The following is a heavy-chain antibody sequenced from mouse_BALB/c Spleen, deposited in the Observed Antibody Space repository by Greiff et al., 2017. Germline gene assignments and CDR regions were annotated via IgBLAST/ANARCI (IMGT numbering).Heavy chain of an antibody. CDR2: IDPENGNT. J-gene: IGHJ4*01. D-gene: IGHD1-1*01. CDR1: GFNIKDYY. V-gene: IGHV14-1*02. Sequence: VQLKESGAELVRPGALVKLSCKASGFNIKDYYMHWVKQRPEQGLEWIGWIDPENGNTIYDPKFQGKASITADTSSNTAYLQLSSLTSEDTAVYYCARRTVVADYYAMDYWGQGTSVTVSS. CDR3: ARRTVVADYYAMDY.